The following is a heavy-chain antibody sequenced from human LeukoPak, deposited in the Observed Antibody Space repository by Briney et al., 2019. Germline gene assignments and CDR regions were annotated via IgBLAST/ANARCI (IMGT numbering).Heavy chain of an antibody. J-gene: IGHJ4*02. D-gene: IGHD1-1*01. CDR2: ISAYNGNT. V-gene: IGHV1-18*01. Sequence: ASAKVSCKASGYTFTSYGISWVRQAPGQGLEWMGWISAYNGNTNYAQKLQGRVTMTTDTSTSTAYMEPRSLRSDDTAVYYCARDPATYNWNDVDYFDYWGQGTLVTVSS. CDR1: GYTFTSYG. CDR3: ARDPATYNWNDVDYFDY.